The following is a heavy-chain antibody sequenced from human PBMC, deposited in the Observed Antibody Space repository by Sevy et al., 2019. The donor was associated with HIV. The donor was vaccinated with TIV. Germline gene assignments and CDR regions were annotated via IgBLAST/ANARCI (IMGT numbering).Heavy chain of an antibody. CDR1: GFTFSNAW. D-gene: IGHD6-13*01. CDR3: TTGDLEGSSWTFDY. CDR2: IKSKTDGGTT. Sequence: GGSLILSCAASGFTFSNAWMSWVRQAPGKGLEWVGRIKSKTDGGTTDYAAHVKGRFTNSRYESKNTLYLQMNSLKTDDTAVYYCTTGDLEGSSWTFDYWGQGTLVTVSS. J-gene: IGHJ4*02. V-gene: IGHV3-15*01.